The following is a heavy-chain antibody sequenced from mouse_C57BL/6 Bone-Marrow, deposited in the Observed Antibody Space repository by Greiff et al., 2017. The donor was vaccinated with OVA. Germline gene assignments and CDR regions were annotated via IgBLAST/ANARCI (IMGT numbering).Heavy chain of an antibody. CDR1: GFNIKDDY. Sequence: VQLQQSGAELVRPGASVKLSCTASGFNIKDDYMHWVKQRPEQGLEWIGWIDPENGDTEYASKFQGKATITADTSSNTAYLQHSRLTSEDTAVYYGTTGYGSSYGYFDYWGQGTTLTVSS. CDR3: TTGYGSSYGYFDY. CDR2: IDPENGDT. D-gene: IGHD1-1*01. J-gene: IGHJ2*01. V-gene: IGHV14-4*01.